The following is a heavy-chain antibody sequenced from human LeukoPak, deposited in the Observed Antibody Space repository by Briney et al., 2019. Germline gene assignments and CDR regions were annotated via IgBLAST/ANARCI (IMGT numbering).Heavy chain of an antibody. CDR1: GGSISSGGYS. CDR3: ARVFRIQLWFGSSSWYEGFDY. V-gene: IGHV4-30-4*07. J-gene: IGHJ4*02. D-gene: IGHD5-18*01. Sequence: PSQTLSLTCAVSGGSISSGGYSWSWIRQPPGKGLEWIGYIYYSGGTNYSPSLKSRVTISVDTSKNQFSLKLSSVTAADTAVYYCARVFRIQLWFGSSSWYEGFDYWGQGTLVTVSS. CDR2: IYYSGGT.